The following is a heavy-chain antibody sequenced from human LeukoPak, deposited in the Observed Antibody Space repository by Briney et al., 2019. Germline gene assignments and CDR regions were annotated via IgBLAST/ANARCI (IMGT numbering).Heavy chain of an antibody. V-gene: IGHV1-46*01. J-gene: IGHJ3*02. CDR2: INPSAGST. CDR3: ARDTRDGGNSLDAFDI. CDR1: GYTFTSYY. D-gene: IGHD4-23*01. Sequence: ASVTVSCKASGYTFTSYYMHWVRQAPGQGLEWMGIINPSAGSTSYAQKFQGRVTMTRDMSTSTVYMELSSLRSEDTAVYYCARDTRDGGNSLDAFDIWGQGTMVTVSS.